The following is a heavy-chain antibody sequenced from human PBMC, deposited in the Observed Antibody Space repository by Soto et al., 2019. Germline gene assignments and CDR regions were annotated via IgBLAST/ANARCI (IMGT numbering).Heavy chain of an antibody. J-gene: IGHJ4*02. CDR2: ISFEGSNK. CDR3: ASDLTDYNYESKFGF. CDR1: GFTFSDFG. Sequence: GGSLRLSCAASGFTFSDFGMHWVRQSPGKGLEWVAVISFEGSNKYFAESVKGRFTISRDDSKNTVYLQMNSLRPEDTAVYFCASDLTDYNYESKFGFWGQGTLATVS. V-gene: IGHV3-30*03. D-gene: IGHD4-4*01.